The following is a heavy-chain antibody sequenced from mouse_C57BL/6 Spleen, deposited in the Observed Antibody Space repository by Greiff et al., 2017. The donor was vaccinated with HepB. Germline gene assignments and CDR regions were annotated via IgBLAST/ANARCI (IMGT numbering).Heavy chain of an antibody. CDR3: ARHAPITTVVGKYFDV. V-gene: IGHV5-6*01. CDR2: ISSGGSYT. D-gene: IGHD1-1*01. CDR1: GFTFSSYG. Sequence: DVQLVESGGDLVKPGGSLKLSCAASGFTFSSYGMSWVRQTPDKRLEWVATISSGGSYTYYPDSVKGRFTISRDNAKNTLYLQMSSLKSEDTAMYYCARHAPITTVVGKYFDVWGTGTTVTVSS. J-gene: IGHJ1*03.